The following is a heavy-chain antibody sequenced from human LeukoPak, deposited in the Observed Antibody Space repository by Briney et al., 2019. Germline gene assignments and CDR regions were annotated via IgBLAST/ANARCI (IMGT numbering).Heavy chain of an antibody. CDR2: INHSGST. CDR3: ARGRKTGYSSGWSDY. CDR1: GGSFSGYC. D-gene: IGHD6-19*01. J-gene: IGHJ4*02. V-gene: IGHV4-34*01. Sequence: SETLSLTCAVYGGSFSGYCWSWIRQPPGKGLEWVGEINHSGSTNYNPSLKSRVTISVDTSKNQFSLKLSSVTAADTAVYYCARGRKTGYSSGWSDYWGQGTLVTVS.